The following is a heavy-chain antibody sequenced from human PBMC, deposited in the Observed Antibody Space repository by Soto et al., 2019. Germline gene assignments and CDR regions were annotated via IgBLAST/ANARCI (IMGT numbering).Heavy chain of an antibody. CDR2: IGTYNGDT. V-gene: IGHV1-18*01. D-gene: IGHD2-15*01. J-gene: IGHJ6*02. CDR3: ARVRADSAYCTRRSCLPHFNGLYV. Sequence: SVKVPCKASGYTITSLGISWGRQTPGQGLGWLGWIGTYNGDTNSAQNFQGRVTMTTDTSTRTVYMELRSLRSDDSAVYYCARVRADSAYCTRRSCLPHFNGLYVWG. CDR1: GYTITSLG.